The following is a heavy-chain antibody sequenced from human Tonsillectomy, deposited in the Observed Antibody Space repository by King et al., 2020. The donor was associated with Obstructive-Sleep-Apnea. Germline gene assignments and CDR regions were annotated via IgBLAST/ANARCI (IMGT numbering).Heavy chain of an antibody. CDR2: IYYSGST. CDR3: ARVGDGYDYVWGSYHPFDY. CDR1: GDSISSDGYY. D-gene: IGHD3-16*02. J-gene: IGHJ4*02. V-gene: IGHV4-31*03. Sequence: VQLQESGPRLVKPSQTLSLACSVSGDSISSDGYYWSWIRLHPGKGLEWIGYIYYSGSTKYNPSLQCRVAISLDTSKNQFSLNLKSVTAADTAVYFCARVGDGYDYVWGSYHPFDYWGQGIPVTVSS.